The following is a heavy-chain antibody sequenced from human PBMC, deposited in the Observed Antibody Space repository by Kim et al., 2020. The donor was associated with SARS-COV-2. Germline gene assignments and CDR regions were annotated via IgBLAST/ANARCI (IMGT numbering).Heavy chain of an antibody. Sequence: SETLSLTCAVYGGSFSGYYWNWIRQPPGTGLEWIGEINQSGSTNYNPSLKSRVTISVDTSKNQFSLKLSSVTAADTAVYYCARRPGSAGYYYEETEKPFDFWGQGTLVTVSS. CDR2: INQSGST. CDR1: GGSFSGYY. CDR3: ARRPGSAGYYYEETEKPFDF. V-gene: IGHV4-34*01. J-gene: IGHJ4*02. D-gene: IGHD3-22*01.